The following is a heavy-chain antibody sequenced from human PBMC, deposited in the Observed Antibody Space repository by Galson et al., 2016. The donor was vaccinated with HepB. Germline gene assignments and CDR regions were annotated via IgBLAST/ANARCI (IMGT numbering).Heavy chain of an antibody. CDR3: ARDIVLMVFSADYYYYGMDG. V-gene: IGHV1-18*01. CDR1: GYTFTSYG. CDR2: ISGYNGNT. Sequence: SVKVSCKASGYTFTSYGISWVRLAPGQGLEWMGWISGYNGNTNYARKFQGRVTLTTNTSTSTAYMELRSLRSDDTAVYYCARDIVLMVFSADYYYYGMDGWGQWTTVTVSS. J-gene: IGHJ6*02. D-gene: IGHD2-8*01.